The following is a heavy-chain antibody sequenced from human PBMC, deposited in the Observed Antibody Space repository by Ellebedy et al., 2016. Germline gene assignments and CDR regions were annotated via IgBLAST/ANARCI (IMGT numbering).Heavy chain of an antibody. CDR1: GFTFSNYG. CDR2: IWYDGSNI. CDR3: ARESAVVYASRYFDY. J-gene: IGHJ4*02. D-gene: IGHD2-8*02. V-gene: IGHV3-33*08. Sequence: GGSLRLSCAASGFTFSNYGMHWVRQAPDKGLEWMAVIWYDGSNIYYADSVKGRFAISRDNSKNTLYLHMNYLRAEDTAVYYCARESAVVYASRYFDYWGRGTLVTVSS.